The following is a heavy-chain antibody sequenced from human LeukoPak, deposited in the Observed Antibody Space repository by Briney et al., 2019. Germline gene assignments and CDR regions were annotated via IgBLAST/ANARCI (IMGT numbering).Heavy chain of an antibody. CDR2: IIPIFGTA. D-gene: IGHD2-2*01. CDR1: GGTFSSYA. CDR3: ARPYCSSTSCYETYYYGMDV. V-gene: IGHV1-69*13. Sequence: SVKVSCKASGGTFSSYAISWVRQAPGQGLEWVGGIIPIFGTANYAQKFQGRVTITADESTSTAYMELSSLRSEDAAVYYCARPYCSSTSCYETYYYGMDVWGQGTTVTVSS. J-gene: IGHJ6*02.